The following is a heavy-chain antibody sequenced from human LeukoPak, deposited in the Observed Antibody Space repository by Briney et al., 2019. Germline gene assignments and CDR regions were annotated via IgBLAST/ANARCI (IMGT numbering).Heavy chain of an antibody. J-gene: IGHJ4*02. Sequence: GGSLRLSCAASGFTFSHYAMHWVRQAPGKGLEWVAFIRHDGINKFYADSLKGRFTVSRDNSQNTLYLQVSSLRSEGTAVYTCVQDTPGFGGDDFVYWGQGTLVTVSS. CDR2: IRHDGINK. CDR3: VQDTPGFGGDDFVY. V-gene: IGHV3-30*02. D-gene: IGHD3-10*01. CDR1: GFTFSHYA.